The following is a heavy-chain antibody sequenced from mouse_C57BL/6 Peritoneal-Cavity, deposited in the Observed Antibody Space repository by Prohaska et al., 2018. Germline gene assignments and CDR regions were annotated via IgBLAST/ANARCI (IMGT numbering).Heavy chain of an antibody. J-gene: IGHJ1*03. V-gene: IGHV11-2*01. D-gene: IGHD1-1*01. CDR1: GFTFSGFW. CDR2: INSDGSAI. CDR3: MRYGSYWYFDV. Sequence: EVQLLETGGGLVQPGGSRGLSCEGSGFTFSGFWMSWVRQTLGKTLEWIGDINSDGSAINDAPSIKERFTIFRDNDKSTLYLQMSNVRSEDTATYFCMRYGSYWYFDVWGTGTTVTVSS.